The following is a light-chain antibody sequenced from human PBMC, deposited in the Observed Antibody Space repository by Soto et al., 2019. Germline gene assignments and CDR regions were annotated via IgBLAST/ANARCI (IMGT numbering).Light chain of an antibody. CDR3: SSYTSSSTVV. V-gene: IGLV2-14*03. J-gene: IGLJ2*01. Sequence: ALTQPASVSGSPGQSITISCTGTSSDVGGYNYVSWYQQHPGKAPKLLIYDVNDRPSGVSNRFSGSKSGNTASLTISGLQAEDEADYYCSSYTSSSTVVFGGGTQLTVL. CDR1: SSDVGGYNY. CDR2: DVN.